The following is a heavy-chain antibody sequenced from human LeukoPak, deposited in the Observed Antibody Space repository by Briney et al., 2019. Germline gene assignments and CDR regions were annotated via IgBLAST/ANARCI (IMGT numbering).Heavy chain of an antibody. J-gene: IGHJ4*02. CDR1: GYTFTSYG. CDR2: ISAYNGNT. V-gene: IGHV1-18*01. D-gene: IGHD6-19*01. CDR3: AREDGWRQWLVGQAGLGPDFDY. Sequence: GASVKVSCKASGYTFTSYGISWVRQAPGQGLEWMGWISAYNGNTNYAQKLQGRVTMTTDTSTSTAYMELRSLRSDDTAVYYCAREDGWRQWLVGQAGLGPDFDYWGQGTLVTVSS.